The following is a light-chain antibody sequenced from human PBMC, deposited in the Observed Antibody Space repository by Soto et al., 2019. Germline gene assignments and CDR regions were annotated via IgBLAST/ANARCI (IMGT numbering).Light chain of an antibody. J-gene: IGLJ1*01. V-gene: IGLV1-44*01. CDR3: AAWDDSLGAYV. Sequence: SVLTQPPSASATPGQRATISCSGSNSNIGTNTVNWYQQLPGTAPRLLIYTNNQRPSGVPQRFSGSKTGTSASLAIGGLQSEDGADYYCAAWDDSLGAYVYGTGTKVTVL. CDR2: TNN. CDR1: NSNIGTNT.